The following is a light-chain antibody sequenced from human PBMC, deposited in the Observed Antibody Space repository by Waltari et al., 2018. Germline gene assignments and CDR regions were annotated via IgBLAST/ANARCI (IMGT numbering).Light chain of an antibody. J-gene: IGLJ2*01. Sequence: QSVLTPPPSVSGAPGQRVTLSCTGTRSNIGAGYDVNWYQHLPGTAPKLLIYRNDNRPSGVPDRFSASKSGTSASLAITGLQSDDEADYYCQSYDSRLSVSVVFGGGTKLTVL. V-gene: IGLV1-40*01. CDR1: RSNIGAGYD. CDR3: QSYDSRLSVSVV. CDR2: RND.